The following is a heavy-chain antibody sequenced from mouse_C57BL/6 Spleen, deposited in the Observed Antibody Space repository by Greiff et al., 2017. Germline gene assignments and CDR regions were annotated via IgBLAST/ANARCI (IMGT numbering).Heavy chain of an antibody. CDR1: GFTFSSYA. CDR3: ARHYYGSREGYFDV. D-gene: IGHD1-1*01. J-gene: IGHJ1*03. Sequence: DVMLVESGGGLVKPGGSLKLSCAASGFTFSSYAMSWVRQTPEKRLEWVATISDGGSYTYYPDNVKGRFTISRDNAKNNLYLQMSHLKSEDTAMYYCARHYYGSREGYFDVWGTGTTVTVSS. CDR2: ISDGGSYT. V-gene: IGHV5-4*03.